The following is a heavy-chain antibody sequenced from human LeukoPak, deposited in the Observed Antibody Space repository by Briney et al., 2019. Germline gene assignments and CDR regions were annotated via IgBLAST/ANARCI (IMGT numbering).Heavy chain of an antibody. V-gene: IGHV3-30*18. D-gene: IGHD3-22*01. CDR3: AKDASYYYDSSGYTPRGAFDI. Sequence: PGGSLRLSCAASGFTFSSYGMHWVRQAPGKGLEWVAVISYDGSNKYYADSVKGRFTISRDNSKNTLYLQMNSLRAEDTAVYYCAKDASYYYDSSGYTPRGAFDIWGQGTMVTVSS. CDR2: ISYDGSNK. CDR1: GFTFSSYG. J-gene: IGHJ3*02.